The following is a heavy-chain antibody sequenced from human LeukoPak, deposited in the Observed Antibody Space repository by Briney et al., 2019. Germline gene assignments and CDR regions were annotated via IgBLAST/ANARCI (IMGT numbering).Heavy chain of an antibody. Sequence: PGGSLRLSCAASGFTFSSYAMNWVRQAPGKGLEWVSAISGSGGSTYYADSVKGRFTISRDNSKNTLYLQMNSLRAEDTAVYYCARDWAAVAPGNGMDVWGQGTTVTVSS. D-gene: IGHD6-19*01. V-gene: IGHV3-23*01. CDR2: ISGSGGST. J-gene: IGHJ6*02. CDR3: ARDWAAVAPGNGMDV. CDR1: GFTFSSYA.